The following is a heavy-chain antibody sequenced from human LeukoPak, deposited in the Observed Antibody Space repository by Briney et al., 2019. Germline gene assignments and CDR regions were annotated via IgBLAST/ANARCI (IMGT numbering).Heavy chain of an antibody. CDR2: FDPEDGET. D-gene: IGHD5-12*01. CDR3: ATAGSRVATITSLGY. Sequence: ASVKVSCKVSGYTLTESSMHWVRQAPGKGLEWMGGFDPEDGETIYAQKFQGRATMTEDTSTDTAYMELSSLRSEDTAVYYCATAGSRVATITSLGYWGQGTLVTVSS. J-gene: IGHJ4*02. CDR1: GYTLTESS. V-gene: IGHV1-24*01.